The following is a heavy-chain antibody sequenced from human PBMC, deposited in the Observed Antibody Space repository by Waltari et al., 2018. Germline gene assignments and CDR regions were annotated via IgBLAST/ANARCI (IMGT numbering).Heavy chain of an antibody. CDR1: GYSISSGYY. V-gene: IGHV4-38-2*01. J-gene: IGHJ3*02. CDR3: ARPAVAGSVDI. Sequence: QVQLQESGPGLVKPSETLSLTCAVSGYSISSGYYWGWIRQPPGKGLEWIGSIYHSGSTYSNPSLKSRVTISVDTSKNQFSLKLSSVTAADTAVYYCARPAVAGSVDIWGQGTMVTVSS. D-gene: IGHD6-19*01. CDR2: IYHSGST.